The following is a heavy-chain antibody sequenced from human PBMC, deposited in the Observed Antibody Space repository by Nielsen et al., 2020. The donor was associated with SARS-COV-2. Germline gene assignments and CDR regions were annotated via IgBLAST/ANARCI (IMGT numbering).Heavy chain of an antibody. CDR3: SRDLFGDTSISKFDS. Sequence: GGSLRLSCAASGFTFSSYAMNWVRQAPGKGLEWAAYISSNSVSRYYADSVRGRFTISRDNGNNSLYLQMNSLKGEDTALYYCSRDLFGDTSISKFDSWGQGTLVTVSS. J-gene: IGHJ4*02. D-gene: IGHD2-21*01. V-gene: IGHV3-48*01. CDR1: GFTFSSYA. CDR2: ISSNSVSR.